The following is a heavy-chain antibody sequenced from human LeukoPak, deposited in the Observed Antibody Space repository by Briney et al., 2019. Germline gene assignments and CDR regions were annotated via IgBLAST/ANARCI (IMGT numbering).Heavy chain of an antibody. Sequence: ASVKVSCKAPGYTFTSYGFSWVRQAPGQGLEWMGWISAYNGNTNSVQKLQGRVTMTTDTSTSTAYVELRSLRSDDTAVYYCARDGGNSEYAFDIWGQGTLVTVSS. CDR1: GYTFTSYG. CDR3: ARDGGNSEYAFDI. D-gene: IGHD4-23*01. V-gene: IGHV1-18*01. J-gene: IGHJ3*02. CDR2: ISAYNGNT.